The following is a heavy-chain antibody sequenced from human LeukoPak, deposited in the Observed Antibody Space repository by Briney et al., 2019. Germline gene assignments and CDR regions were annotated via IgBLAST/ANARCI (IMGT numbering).Heavy chain of an antibody. Sequence: PGGSLRLSCVASGFTFSNAWMNWVRQAPGKGLEWVGRIKSRFNGGTTDYAAPVKGRFTISGDDSKNTVYLQMDSLNIEDTAVYYCSTGGYYFDFWGQGILVTVSS. D-gene: IGHD3-16*01. CDR1: GFTFSNAW. CDR3: STGGYYFDF. J-gene: IGHJ4*02. CDR2: IKSRFNGGTT. V-gene: IGHV3-15*01.